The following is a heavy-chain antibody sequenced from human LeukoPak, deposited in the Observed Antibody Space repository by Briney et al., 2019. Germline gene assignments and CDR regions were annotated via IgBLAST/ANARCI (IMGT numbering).Heavy chain of an antibody. D-gene: IGHD2/OR15-2a*01. CDR1: GFTFSSYA. V-gene: IGHV3-30*02. CDR3: AKGTFSDY. CDR2: IRYDGSNK. J-gene: IGHJ4*02. Sequence: PGGSLRLSCAASGFTFSSYAMHWVRQAPGKGLEWVAFIRYDGSNKYYADSVKGRFTISRDNSKNTLYLQMNSLRAEDTAVYYCAKGTFSDYWGQGTLVTVSS.